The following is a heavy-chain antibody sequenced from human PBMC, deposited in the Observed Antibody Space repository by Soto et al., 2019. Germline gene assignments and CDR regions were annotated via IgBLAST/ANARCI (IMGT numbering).Heavy chain of an antibody. CDR1: GGTFSIYA. V-gene: IGHV1-69*13. CDR2: IIPIFGTA. J-gene: IGHJ4*02. D-gene: IGHD6-13*01. CDR3: ARGLSSSSWIDY. Sequence: EASVKVSCKASGGTFSIYAISWVRQAPGQGLEWMGGIIPIFGTANYAQKFQGRVTITADESTSTAYMELSSLRSEDTAVYYCARGLSSSSWIDYWGQGTLVTVSS.